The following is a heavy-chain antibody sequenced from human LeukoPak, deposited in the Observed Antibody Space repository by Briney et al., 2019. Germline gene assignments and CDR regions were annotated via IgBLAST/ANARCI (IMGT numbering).Heavy chain of an antibody. J-gene: IGHJ4*02. Sequence: ASVKVSCKASGYTFTSCGISWVRQAPGQGLEWMGWISAYNGNTNYAQKLQGRVTMTTDTSTSTAYMELRSLRSDDTAVYYCARTYCSSTSCYWADYWGQGTLVTVSS. CDR1: GYTFTSCG. CDR3: ARTYCSSTSCYWADY. V-gene: IGHV1-18*04. CDR2: ISAYNGNT. D-gene: IGHD2-2*01.